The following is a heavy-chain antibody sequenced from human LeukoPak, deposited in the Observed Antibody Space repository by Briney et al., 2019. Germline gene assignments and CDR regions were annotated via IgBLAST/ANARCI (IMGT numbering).Heavy chain of an antibody. CDR1: GFTFSSYA. CDR2: ISGSGGST. J-gene: IGHJ4*02. D-gene: IGHD3-10*01. Sequence: GGSLRLSCAASGFTFSSYAMNWVRQAPGKGLEWVSAISGSGGSTYYADSVKGRFTISRDNSKNTMYLQMNSLRAEDTAVYYCAKDPPYGSGCSWGYFDYWGQGTLVTVSS. V-gene: IGHV3-23*01. CDR3: AKDPPYGSGCSWGYFDY.